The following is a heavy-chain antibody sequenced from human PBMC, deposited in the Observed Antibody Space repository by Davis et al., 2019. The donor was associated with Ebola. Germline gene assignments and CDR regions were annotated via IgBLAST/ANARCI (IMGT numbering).Heavy chain of an antibody. CDR2: IDWDDDK. D-gene: IGHD6-13*01. CDR1: GYSISSGYYW. Sequence: TLSLTCTVSGYSISSGYYWGWIRQPPGKALEWLARIDWDDDKYYSTSLKTRLTISKDTSKNQVVLTMTNMDPVDTATYYCAHRGIAAAGSFDYWGQGTLVTVSS. J-gene: IGHJ4*02. V-gene: IGHV2-70*12. CDR3: AHRGIAAAGSFDY.